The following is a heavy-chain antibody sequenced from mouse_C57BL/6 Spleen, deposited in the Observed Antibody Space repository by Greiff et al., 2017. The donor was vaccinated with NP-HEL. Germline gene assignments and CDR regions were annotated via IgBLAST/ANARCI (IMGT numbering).Heavy chain of an antibody. J-gene: IGHJ2*01. CDR1: GYTFTSYW. CDR2: IDPSDSYT. Sequence: QVQLQQPGAELVMPGASVKLSCKASGYTFTSYWMHWVKQRPGQGLEWIGEIDPSDSYTNYNQKFKGKSTLTVDKPSSTAYMQLSSLTSEDSAVYYCARGVGYYFDYWGQGTTLTVSS. V-gene: IGHV1-69*01. D-gene: IGHD1-1*02. CDR3: ARGVGYYFDY.